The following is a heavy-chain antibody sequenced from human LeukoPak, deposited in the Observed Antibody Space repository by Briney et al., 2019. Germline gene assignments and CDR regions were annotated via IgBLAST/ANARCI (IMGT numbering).Heavy chain of an antibody. D-gene: IGHD3-22*01. CDR1: GFTFSSYG. J-gene: IGHJ4*02. V-gene: IGHV3-33*01. CDR3: ARAAYDSSGYLTL. CDR2: IWYDGTNK. Sequence: GGSLRLSCAASGFTFSSYGMHWVRQAPGKGLEWVAVIWYDGTNKYYADSVKGRFTVSRDNSKNTLYLQMNSLRVEDTSMYYCARAAYDSSGYLTLWGRGTLVTVSS.